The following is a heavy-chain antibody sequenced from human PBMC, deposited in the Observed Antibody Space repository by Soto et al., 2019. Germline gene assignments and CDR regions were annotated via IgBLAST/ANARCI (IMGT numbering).Heavy chain of an antibody. CDR2: MYNTGST. CDR3: ARDLWGYCGTDCYPLDV. D-gene: IGHD2-21*02. Sequence: SETLSLTCTVSGGSISGYYWSWIRQPPGKGLEWIGYMYNTGSTVYNPSFKSRVTISVDTSKNQFSLKLNSVTAADTAVYYCARDLWGYCGTDCYPLDVWGQGTTVTV. V-gene: IGHV4-59*01. J-gene: IGHJ6*02. CDR1: GGSISGYY.